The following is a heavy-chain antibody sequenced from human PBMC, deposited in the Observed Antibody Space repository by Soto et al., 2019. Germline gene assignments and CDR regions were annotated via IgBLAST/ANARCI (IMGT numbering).Heavy chain of an antibody. CDR1: GGSFSGYY. V-gene: IGHV4-34*01. Sequence: PSETLSLTCAVYGGSFSGYYWSWIRQPPGKGLEWIGEINHSGSTNYNPSLKSRVTISVDTSKNQFSLKLSSVTAADTAVYYCARGREIVVVINTHFFWFDPWGQGTLVTVSS. CDR3: ARGREIVVVINTHFFWFDP. J-gene: IGHJ5*02. D-gene: IGHD3-22*01. CDR2: INHSGST.